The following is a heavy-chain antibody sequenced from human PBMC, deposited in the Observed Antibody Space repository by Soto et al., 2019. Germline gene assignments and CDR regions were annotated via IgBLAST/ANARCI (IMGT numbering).Heavy chain of an antibody. CDR2: IYYSGST. Sequence: QVQLQESGPGLVKPSQTLSLTCTVSGGSISSGGYYWSWIRQHPGKGLEWIGYIYYSGSTYYNPSHKRRVTIAGDTSKTQFALKLSSVTAADTAVYYCARAHYYDSSGFPLWGQGTLVTVSS. CDR3: ARAHYYDSSGFPL. CDR1: GGSISSGGYY. V-gene: IGHV4-31*03. J-gene: IGHJ4*02. D-gene: IGHD3-22*01.